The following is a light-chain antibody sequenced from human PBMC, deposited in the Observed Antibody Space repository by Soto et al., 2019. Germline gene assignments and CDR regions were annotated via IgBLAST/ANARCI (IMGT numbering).Light chain of an antibody. V-gene: IGLV2-8*01. CDR2: EVS. CDR3: SSYAGSNNLI. CDR1: SSDLGDYDY. J-gene: IGLJ2*01. Sequence: QSALTQPPSASGSPGQSVTISCTGTSSDLGDYDYVSWYQQRPGKAPKLMIYEVSKRPSGVPDRFSGSKSGNTASLTVTGLQAEDEADYYCSSYAGSNNLIFGGGTKVTVL.